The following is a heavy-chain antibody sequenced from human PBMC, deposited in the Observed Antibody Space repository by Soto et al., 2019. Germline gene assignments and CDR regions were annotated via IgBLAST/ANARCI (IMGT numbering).Heavy chain of an antibody. CDR1: GGSFSGYY. J-gene: IGHJ4*02. CDR3: ARLRGNYGFDY. Sequence: QVQLQQWGAGLLKPSETLSLTCAVYGGSFSGYYWSWIRQPPGKGLEWIGEINHSGSTNYNPSLKSGVTISVDTSKNQFSLKLSSVTAADTAVYYCARLRGNYGFDYWGQGTLVTVSS. CDR2: INHSGST. D-gene: IGHD1-7*01. V-gene: IGHV4-34*01.